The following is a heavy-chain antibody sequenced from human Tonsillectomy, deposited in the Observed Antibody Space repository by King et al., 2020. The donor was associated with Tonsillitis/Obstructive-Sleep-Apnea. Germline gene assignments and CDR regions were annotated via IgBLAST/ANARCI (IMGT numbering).Heavy chain of an antibody. J-gene: IGHJ4*02. Sequence: QLVQSGGGLVKPGGSLRLSCAASGFTISNAWMSWVRQAPGKGLEWVGRIKSKTDGGTTDYAAPVKGRFTISRDDSKNTLYLQMNSLKTEDTAVYYCTTYVWGLPPAGSYGYLGQGTLVTVSS. CDR3: TTYVWGLPPAGSYGY. V-gene: IGHV3-15*01. CDR2: IKSKTDGGTT. CDR1: GFTISNAW. D-gene: IGHD1-26*01.